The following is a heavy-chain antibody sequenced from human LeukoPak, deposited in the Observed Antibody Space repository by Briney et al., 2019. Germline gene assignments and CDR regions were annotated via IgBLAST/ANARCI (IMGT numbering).Heavy chain of an antibody. D-gene: IGHD6-19*01. CDR3: ARAEYSSGWYHDAPTFDAFDI. Sequence: TSETLSLTCTVSGGSISSSSYYWGWIRQPPGKGLEWIGSIYYSGSTYYNPSLKSRVTISEDTSKNQFSLKLSSVTAADTAVYYCARAEYSSGWYHDAPTFDAFDIWGQGTMVTVSS. J-gene: IGHJ3*02. CDR2: IYYSGST. CDR1: GGSISSSSYY. V-gene: IGHV4-39*07.